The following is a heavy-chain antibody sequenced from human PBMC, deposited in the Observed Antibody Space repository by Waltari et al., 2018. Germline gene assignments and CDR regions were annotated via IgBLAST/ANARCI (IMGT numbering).Heavy chain of an antibody. D-gene: IGHD6-13*01. V-gene: IGHV3-64*07. Sequence: EVQLVESGGGLVKPGGSLRLSCAASGFTFSSYAMHWVRQAPAKGLEYVSAISSNGGSTYYADSVKGRFTISRDNSKNTLYLQMGSLRAEDMAVYYCARDLAAAGTDYYYGMDVWGQGTTVTVSS. CDR3: ARDLAAAGTDYYYGMDV. CDR2: ISSNGGST. CDR1: GFTFSSYA. J-gene: IGHJ6*02.